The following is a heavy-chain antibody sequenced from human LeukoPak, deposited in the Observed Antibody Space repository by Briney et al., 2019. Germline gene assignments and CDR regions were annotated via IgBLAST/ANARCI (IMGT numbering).Heavy chain of an antibody. V-gene: IGHV3-21*01. CDR1: GFTFSSYS. CDR3: ARDGSLLWFGEQGAFDI. Sequence: GGSLRLSCAASGFTFSSYSMNWVRQAPGKGLEWVSSINSSSSYIYYADSVKGRFTITRDYAKNSLYLQMNSLRAEDTAVYYCARDGSLLWFGEQGAFDIWGQGTMVTVSS. J-gene: IGHJ3*02. D-gene: IGHD3-10*01. CDR2: INSSSSYI.